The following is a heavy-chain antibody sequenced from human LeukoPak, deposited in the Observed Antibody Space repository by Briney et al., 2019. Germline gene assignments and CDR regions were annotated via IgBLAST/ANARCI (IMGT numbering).Heavy chain of an antibody. J-gene: IGHJ4*02. Sequence: SETLSLTRAVYGGSFSGYYWSWIRQPPGKGLEWIGEINHSGSTNYNPSLKSRVTISVDTSKNQFSLKLSSVTAADTAVYYCARRPGYYYGSGGNDYWGQGTLVTVSS. CDR2: INHSGST. V-gene: IGHV4-34*01. D-gene: IGHD3-10*01. CDR3: ARRPGYYYGSGGNDY. CDR1: GGSFSGYY.